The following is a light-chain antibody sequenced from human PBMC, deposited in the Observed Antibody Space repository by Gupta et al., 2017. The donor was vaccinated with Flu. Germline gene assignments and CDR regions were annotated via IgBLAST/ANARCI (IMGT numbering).Light chain of an antibody. CDR1: QSVNNNL. V-gene: IGKV3-20*01. Sequence: EIVLTQSPGTLSLSPGERATLSCRASQSVNNNLLTWYQQKPGQAPRLLIYGASSRATGIPDRFSGSGSGTEFTLTISRLEPEDFAVYYCQHEGMSMSTFGQGTKLEIK. J-gene: IGKJ2*02. CDR3: QHEGMSMST. CDR2: GAS.